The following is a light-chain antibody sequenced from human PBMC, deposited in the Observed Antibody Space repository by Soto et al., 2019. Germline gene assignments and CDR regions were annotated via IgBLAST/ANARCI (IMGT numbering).Light chain of an antibody. CDR2: EDN. CDR1: SSNIGSNY. Sequence: QSVLTQPPSVSAAPGQKVTISCSGSSSNIGSNYVSWYQQLPGTAPKLLIYEDNKRPAGIPDLFSGSKSGTSATLGITGLQTGDEADYYCGTWDSSLSVVVLGGGTQLTVL. CDR3: GTWDSSLSVVV. J-gene: IGLJ2*01. V-gene: IGLV1-51*02.